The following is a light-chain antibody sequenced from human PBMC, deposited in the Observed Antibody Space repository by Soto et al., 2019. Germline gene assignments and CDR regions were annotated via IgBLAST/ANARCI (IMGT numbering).Light chain of an antibody. CDR2: DNN. Sequence: SVLPQPPSVSGAPGRTATISCTGSNSNIGVDFDVHWYQQIPGTAPKLIIYDNNIRPSGVPDRFSGSRSGSSASLAITGLQAEDEADYYCQSYASSLTGSVFGTGTKVTVL. CDR3: QSYASSLTGSV. CDR1: NSNIGVDFD. V-gene: IGLV1-40*01. J-gene: IGLJ1*01.